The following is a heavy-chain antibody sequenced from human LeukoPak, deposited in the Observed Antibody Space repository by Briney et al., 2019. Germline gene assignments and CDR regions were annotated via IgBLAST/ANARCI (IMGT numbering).Heavy chain of an antibody. Sequence: PSETLSLTCTVSGGSISSYYWSWIRQPPGKGLEWIGYIYYSGSTNYNPSLKSRVTISVDTSKNQFSLKLSSVTAADTAVYYCARGDHDFWSGYYPNWFDPWGQGTLVTVSS. D-gene: IGHD3-3*01. CDR2: IYYSGST. V-gene: IGHV4-59*01. CDR3: ARGDHDFWSGYYPNWFDP. CDR1: GGSISSYY. J-gene: IGHJ5*02.